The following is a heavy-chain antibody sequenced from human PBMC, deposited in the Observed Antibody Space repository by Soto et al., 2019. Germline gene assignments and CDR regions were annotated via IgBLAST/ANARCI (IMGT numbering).Heavy chain of an antibody. J-gene: IGHJ4*02. V-gene: IGHV1-3*01. D-gene: IGHD6-19*01. CDR2: INAGNGNT. Sequence: GASVKVSCKASGYTFTSYAMHWVRQAPGQRLEWMGWINAGNGNTKYSQKFQGRVTITRDTSASTAYMELSSMRSEDTAVYYCAADAVAGDFDYWGKGTLVTVSS. CDR1: GYTFTSYA. CDR3: AADAVAGDFDY.